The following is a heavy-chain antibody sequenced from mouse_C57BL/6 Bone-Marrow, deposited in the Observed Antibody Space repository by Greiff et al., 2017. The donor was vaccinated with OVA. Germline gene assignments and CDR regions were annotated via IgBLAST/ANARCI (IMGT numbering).Heavy chain of an antibody. CDR3: ARGGSSYLTY. D-gene: IGHD1-1*01. J-gene: IGHJ3*01. CDR2: ISDGGSYT. CDR1: GFTFSSYA. V-gene: IGHV5-4*03. Sequence: EVKVVESGGGLVKPGGSLKLSCAASGFTFSSYAMSWVRQTPEKRLEWVATISDGGSYTYYPDNVKGRFTISRDNAKNNLYLQMSHLKSEDTAMYYCARGGSSYLTYWGQGTLVTVSA.